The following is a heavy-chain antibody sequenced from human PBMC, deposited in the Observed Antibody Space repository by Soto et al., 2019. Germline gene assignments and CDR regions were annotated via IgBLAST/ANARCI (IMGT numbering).Heavy chain of an antibody. CDR3: GRRFGNWNYSPLDV. CDR2: IDPSDSYT. Sequence: LGESPKISRKGSGYSSPSYWISRVRQMPGKGLEWMGRIDPSDSYTNYSPSFQAHVTISADKSLSTAYLPWSSLKAWHTAMYYCGRRFGNWNYSPLDVWGQGTTVTVSS. V-gene: IGHV5-10-1*01. J-gene: IGHJ6*02. CDR1: GYSSPSYW. D-gene: IGHD1-7*01.